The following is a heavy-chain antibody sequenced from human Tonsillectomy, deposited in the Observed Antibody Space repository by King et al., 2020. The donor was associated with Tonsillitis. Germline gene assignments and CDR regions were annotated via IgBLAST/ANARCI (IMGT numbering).Heavy chain of an antibody. CDR2: INPSGGSQ. V-gene: IGHV1-46*01. J-gene: IGHJ4*02. CDR3: ARTYYYDRSGYYFGY. CDR1: VYTFTSYN. Sequence: QLVQSGAEVKKPGASVKVSCKASVYTFTSYNVHGVRQPPGQGMEWMGLINPSGGSQSYAQKFQGRGIMTRDTSTSTVYMELSSLRSEDTAVYYCARTYYYDRSGYYFGYWGQGTLVTVSS. D-gene: IGHD3-22*01.